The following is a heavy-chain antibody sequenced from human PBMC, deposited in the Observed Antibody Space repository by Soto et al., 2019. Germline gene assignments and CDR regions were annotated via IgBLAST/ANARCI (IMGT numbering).Heavy chain of an antibody. Sequence: QVQLVQSGAEVKKPGSSVKVSCKASGGTFSSYAISWVRQAPGQGLEWMGGIIPIFGTANYAQKFQGRVTITADESTSTAYMELSSLRSEDTAVYYCARDLGYCSGGSCSKYYYYYYGMDVWGQGTTVTVSS. CDR1: GGTFSSYA. V-gene: IGHV1-69*01. J-gene: IGHJ6*02. CDR3: ARDLGYCSGGSCSKYYYYYYGMDV. CDR2: IIPIFGTA. D-gene: IGHD2-15*01.